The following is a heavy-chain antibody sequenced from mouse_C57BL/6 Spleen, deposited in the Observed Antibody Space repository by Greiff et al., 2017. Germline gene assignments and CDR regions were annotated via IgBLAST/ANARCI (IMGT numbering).Heavy chain of an antibody. CDR2: IYPGNSDT. V-gene: IGHV1-5*01. J-gene: IGHJ4*01. Sequence: VQLQQSGTVLARPGASVKMSCKTSGYTFTSYWMHWVKQRPGQGLEWIGAIYPGNSDTSYNQKFKGKAKLTAVTSASTAYMELSSLTNEDSAVYYCTRGDYRKSYYAMDYWGQGTSVTVSS. D-gene: IGHD2-14*01. CDR1: GYTFTSYW. CDR3: TRGDYRKSYYAMDY.